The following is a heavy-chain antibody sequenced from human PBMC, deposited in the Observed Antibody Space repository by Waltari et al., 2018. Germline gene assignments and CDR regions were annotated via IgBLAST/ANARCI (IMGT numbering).Heavy chain of an antibody. CDR1: EYTFTSSY. V-gene: IGHV1-46*01. D-gene: IGHD2-21*01. J-gene: IGHJ6*02. Sequence: QVQLVQSGAEVKKPGASVKISCKTSEYTFTSSYIHWVRQAPGQGLEWMGIINPSGGSAIYAQKFQSRVTMTRDTSTSTVYMELSSLRSEDTAVYHCARDTGALWMDVWGQGTTVTVSS. CDR3: ARDTGALWMDV. CDR2: INPSGGSA.